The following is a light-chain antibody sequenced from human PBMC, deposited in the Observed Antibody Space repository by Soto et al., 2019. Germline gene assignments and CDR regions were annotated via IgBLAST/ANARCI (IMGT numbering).Light chain of an antibody. Sequence: QSVLTQPASVSGAPGQRVTISCTGSSSNIGAGYDVHWYQQLPGTAPKLLIYGNSNRPSGVPDRFSGSKSGTSASLAITGLQAEDEADYYCQPYDSSLVFSGGTKLTVL. CDR2: GNS. CDR3: QPYDSSLV. J-gene: IGLJ2*01. V-gene: IGLV1-40*01. CDR1: SSNIGAGYD.